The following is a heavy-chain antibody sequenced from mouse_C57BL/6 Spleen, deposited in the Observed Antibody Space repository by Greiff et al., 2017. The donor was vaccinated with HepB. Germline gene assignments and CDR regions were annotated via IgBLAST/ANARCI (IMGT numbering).Heavy chain of an antibody. V-gene: IGHV1-55*01. J-gene: IGHJ4*01. CDR1: GYTFTSYW. D-gene: IGHD2-5*01. CDR2: IYPDSGST. CDR3: ARSPYYSNYYAMDY. Sequence: VQLQQPGAELVKPGASVKMSCKASGYTFTSYWITWVKQRPGQGLEWIGDIYPDSGSTNYNEKFKSKATLTVDTSSSTAYMQLSSLTSEDSAVYYCARSPYYSNYYAMDYWGQGTSVTVSS.